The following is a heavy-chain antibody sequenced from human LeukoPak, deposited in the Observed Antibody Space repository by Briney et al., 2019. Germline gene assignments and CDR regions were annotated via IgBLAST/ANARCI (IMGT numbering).Heavy chain of an antibody. CDR2: GDYSGGT. CDR1: GDSFSSVTDY. Sequence: SETLSLTCTVSGDSFSSVTDYWAWIRQPPGKGLEWIASGDYSGGTYYNPPLESRVAISADMSKNQFSLKLTSVTGADTAVYYCAGERGEEYSSGWYKRNYFDNWGQGIRVTVSS. D-gene: IGHD6-19*01. J-gene: IGHJ4*02. CDR3: AGERGEEYSSGWYKRNYFDN. V-gene: IGHV4-39*07.